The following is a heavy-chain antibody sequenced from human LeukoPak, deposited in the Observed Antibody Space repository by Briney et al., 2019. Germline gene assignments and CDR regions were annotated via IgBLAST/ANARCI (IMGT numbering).Heavy chain of an antibody. CDR2: INPNSGNT. D-gene: IGHD3-16*01. V-gene: IGHV1-8*01. CDR1: GYTFTSYD. J-gene: IGHJ4*02. Sequence: ASVKVSCKASGYTFTSYDINWGRQATGQGLEWRGWINPNSGNTVYAQKFQGRVTMTTNTYISTAYKELSSLRSEDKAVYYCARGSNDYVWGSYHFDYWGQGTLVTVSS. CDR3: ARGSNDYVWGSYHFDY.